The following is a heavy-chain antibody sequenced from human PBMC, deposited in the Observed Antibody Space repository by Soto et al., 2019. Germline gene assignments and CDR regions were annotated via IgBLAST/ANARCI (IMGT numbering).Heavy chain of an antibody. D-gene: IGHD3-10*01. V-gene: IGHV3-48*01. CDR1: GFTFSSYS. CDR2: ISSSSSTI. Sequence: GGSLRLSCAASGFTFSSYSMNWVRQAPGKGLEWVSYISSSSSTIYYADSVKGRFTISRDNAKNSLYLQMNSLRAEDTAVYYCARSAARITMVRGVIIFDYWGQGTLVTVSS. J-gene: IGHJ4*02. CDR3: ARSAARITMVRGVIIFDY.